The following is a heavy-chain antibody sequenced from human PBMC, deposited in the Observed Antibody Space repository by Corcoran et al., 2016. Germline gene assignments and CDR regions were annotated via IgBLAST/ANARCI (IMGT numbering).Heavy chain of an antibody. V-gene: IGHV2-70*04. D-gene: IGHD3-10*01. CDR1: GFSFTPSGMR. CDR3: ASLSRYYSGSGGYGYCDC. Sequence: QVTLKESGPALAKPTQTLTLTCTFSGFSFTPSGMRVSWIRQPPGKALEWLARIVWEAVKFYNTSLKTRLTISKDTSKTQVVLTMTNMDPVDTATYYGASLSRYYSGSGGYGYCDCWGQGILVTVSS. J-gene: IGHJ4*01. CDR2: IVWEAVK.